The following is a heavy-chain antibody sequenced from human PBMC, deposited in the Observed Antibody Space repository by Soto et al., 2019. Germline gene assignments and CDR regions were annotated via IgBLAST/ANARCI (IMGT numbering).Heavy chain of an antibody. V-gene: IGHV3-21*01. D-gene: IGHD4-17*01. CDR3: ARSSGDFIPFDY. Sequence: GGSLRLSCTASGFTFSSYSMNWVRQAPGKGLEWVSSISSSSSYIYYADSVKGRFTISRDNAKNSLYLQMNSLRAEDTAVYYCARSSGDFIPFDYWGQGTLVTVSS. CDR2: ISSSSSYI. J-gene: IGHJ4*02. CDR1: GFTFSSYS.